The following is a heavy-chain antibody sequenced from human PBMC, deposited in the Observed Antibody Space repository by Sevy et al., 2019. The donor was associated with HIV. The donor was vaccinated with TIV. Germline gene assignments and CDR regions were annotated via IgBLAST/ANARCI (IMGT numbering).Heavy chain of an antibody. J-gene: IGHJ5*02. CDR1: GFTFSSYG. Sequence: GGSLRLSCAASGFTFSSYGMHWVCQAPGKGLEWVAVIWNDGSNQYYADSVEGRFTVSRDNSTNTLYLQMNSLRAEDTAVYYCARAPGYCTSTNCYDWFDPWGHGTLVTVSS. V-gene: IGHV3-33*01. CDR3: ARAPGYCTSTNCYDWFDP. CDR2: IWNDGSNQ. D-gene: IGHD2-2*01.